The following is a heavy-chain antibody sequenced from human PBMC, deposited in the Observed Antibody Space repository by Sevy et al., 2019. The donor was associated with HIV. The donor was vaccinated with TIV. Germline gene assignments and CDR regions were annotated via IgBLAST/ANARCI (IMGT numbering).Heavy chain of an antibody. CDR2: IYNSGST. D-gene: IGHD2-2*01. J-gene: IGHJ6*02. V-gene: IGHV4-59*01. CDR1: GGSISSYY. Sequence: SETLSLTCIVSGGSISSYYWSWIRQPPRKGLEWIGYIYNSGSTNYNPSLKSRVSISVDTSKNQFSLKLRSVTAADTAVYYCARGSTFSRSYYYYHGMDVWGQGTTVTVS. CDR3: ARGSTFSRSYYYYHGMDV.